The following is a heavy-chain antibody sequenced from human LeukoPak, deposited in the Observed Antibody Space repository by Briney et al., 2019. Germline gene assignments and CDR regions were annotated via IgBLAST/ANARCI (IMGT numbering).Heavy chain of an antibody. V-gene: IGHV4-38-2*02. CDR3: ATRESSSGWYYFDY. J-gene: IGHJ4*02. D-gene: IGHD6-19*01. CDR2: IYHSGST. Sequence: SETLSLTCTVSGYSISSGYYWGWIRQPPGKGLEWIGSIYHSGSTYYNPSLKSRVTISVDKSKNQFSLKLSSVTAADTAVYYCATRESSSGWYYFDYWGQGTLVTVSS. CDR1: GYSISSGYY.